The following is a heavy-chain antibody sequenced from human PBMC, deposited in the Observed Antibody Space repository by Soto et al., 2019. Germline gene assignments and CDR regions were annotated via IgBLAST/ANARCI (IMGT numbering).Heavy chain of an antibody. CDR1: NGSITSNGHY. J-gene: IGHJ4*02. Sequence: SETLSLTCSVSNGSITSNGHYWTWIRQRPGKGLEWIAYIYYTGNSYYNPSLKSRLSVSVDTSKNQFSLNLRSVTAADTAVYYCAREQWGFDSWGQGTLVTVS. D-gene: IGHD6-19*01. V-gene: IGHV4-31*03. CDR2: IYYTGNS. CDR3: AREQWGFDS.